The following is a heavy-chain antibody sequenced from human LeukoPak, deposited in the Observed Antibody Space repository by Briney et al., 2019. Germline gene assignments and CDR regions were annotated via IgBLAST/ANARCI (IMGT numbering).Heavy chain of an antibody. CDR1: GFTSSSYG. Sequence: SGESLRLSCAASGFTSSSYGMSWVRQTPGKGLEWVSTISSGGPTTYYADSVKGRFTISRDDSKNTLYLQMNTLRAEDTAVYYCAKRHSSGWYYFDYWGQGTLVTVSS. D-gene: IGHD6-19*01. CDR2: ISSGGPTT. V-gene: IGHV3-23*01. J-gene: IGHJ4*02. CDR3: AKRHSSGWYYFDY.